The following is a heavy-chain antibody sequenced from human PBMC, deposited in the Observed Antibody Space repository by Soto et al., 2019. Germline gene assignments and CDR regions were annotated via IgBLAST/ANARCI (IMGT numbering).Heavy chain of an antibody. J-gene: IGHJ4*02. CDR2: IYHSGST. V-gene: IGHV4-4*02. CDR3: ARDTSRSYYFDY. D-gene: IGHD1-26*01. CDR1: GGSISSSNW. Sequence: SETLSLTCAVSGGSISSSNWWSWVRQPPGKGLEWIGEIYHSGSTNYNPSLKRRVTISVDKSKNQFSLKLSSVTAADAAVYYCARDTSRSYYFDYWGQGTLVTVSS.